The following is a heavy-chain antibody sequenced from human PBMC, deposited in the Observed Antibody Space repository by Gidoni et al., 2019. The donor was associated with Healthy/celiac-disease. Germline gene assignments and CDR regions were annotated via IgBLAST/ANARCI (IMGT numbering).Heavy chain of an antibody. D-gene: IGHD4-17*01. Sequence: EVQLVESGGGLVQPGGSLRLSCAASGFTFSSYAMSGVRQAPWKGLEWVSAISGSGGSTYYAASVKGRFTISRDNSNNTLYLQMNSLRAEDTAVYYCAKVNGDYEVMIYYYGMDVWGQGTTVTVSS. V-gene: IGHV3-23*04. CDR1: GFTFSSYA. J-gene: IGHJ6*02. CDR3: AKVNGDYEVMIYYYGMDV. CDR2: ISGSGGST.